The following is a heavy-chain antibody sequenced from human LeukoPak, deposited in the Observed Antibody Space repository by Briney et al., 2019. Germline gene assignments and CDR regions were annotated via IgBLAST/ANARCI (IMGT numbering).Heavy chain of an antibody. CDR2: IYYSGKT. J-gene: IGHJ6*03. V-gene: IGHV4-39*01. CDR1: GGSISRSQYY. CDR3: ARRRSSWAGYYLAYYYMDV. Sequence: SETLSLTCTVSGGSISRSQYYWGWIRQPPEKGLEWIGTIYYSGKTFYNPSLKSRVTISIDTSKNQFSLKLSSVTAADTAVYYCARRRSSWAGYYLAYYYMDVWGKGTTVTVSS. D-gene: IGHD3/OR15-3a*01.